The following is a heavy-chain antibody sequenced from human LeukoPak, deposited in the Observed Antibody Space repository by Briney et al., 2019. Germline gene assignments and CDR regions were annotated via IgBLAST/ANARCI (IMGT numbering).Heavy chain of an antibody. Sequence: SETLSLTCAVYGGSFSGYYWSWIRQPPGKGLEWIGEINHSGSTNYNPSLKSRVTISVDTSKNQFSLKLSSVTAADTAVYYCASGGRGSTWFDPWGQGTLVTVSS. J-gene: IGHJ5*02. CDR1: GGSFSGYY. V-gene: IGHV4-34*01. CDR2: INHSGST. CDR3: ASGGRGSTWFDP.